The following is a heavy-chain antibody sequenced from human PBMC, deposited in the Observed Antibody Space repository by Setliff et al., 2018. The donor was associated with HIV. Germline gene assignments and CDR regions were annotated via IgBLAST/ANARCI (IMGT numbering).Heavy chain of an antibody. CDR3: AREGDGIDF. Sequence: SSETLSLTCTVSGGSITTTNYYWGWVRQSPGKGLEWIGVIYYRGSAYYNLSLQSRVTISVEASKNQISLKLTAVTAADSAVYYCAREGDGIDFWGQGTLVTVSS. CDR2: IYYRGSA. D-gene: IGHD2-21*02. CDR1: GGSITTTNYY. V-gene: IGHV4-39*02. J-gene: IGHJ4*02.